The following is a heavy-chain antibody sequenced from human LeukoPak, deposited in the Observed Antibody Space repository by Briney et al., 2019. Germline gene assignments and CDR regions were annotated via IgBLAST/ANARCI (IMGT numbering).Heavy chain of an antibody. V-gene: IGHV4-31*03. J-gene: IGHJ4*02. CDR3: ARAVGGHYYGSGSYYSVPFDY. Sequence: SQTLSLTCTVSGGSINSGAYYWNRIRQRPGRGLEWIGYIFYSGSTYYNPSLKTRVIISLDTSKNQFSLKLTSVTAADTAVYYCARAVGGHYYGSGSYYSVPFDYRGQGTLVTVSS. CDR1: GGSINSGAYY. CDR2: IFYSGST. D-gene: IGHD3-10*01.